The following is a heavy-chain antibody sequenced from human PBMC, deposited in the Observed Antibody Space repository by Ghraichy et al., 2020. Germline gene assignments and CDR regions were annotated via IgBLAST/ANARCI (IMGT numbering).Heavy chain of an antibody. CDR2: IKQDGSEK. CDR1: GFTFSSYW. CDR3: ARRKSTVSYYYYGMDV. J-gene: IGHJ6*02. V-gene: IGHV3-7*01. D-gene: IGHD4-11*01. Sequence: GGSLKLSCAASGFTFSSYWMSWVRQAPGKGLEWVANIKQDGSEKYYVDSVKGRFTISRDNAKNSLYLQMNSLRAEDTAVYYCARRKSTVSYYYYGMDVWGQGTTVTVSS.